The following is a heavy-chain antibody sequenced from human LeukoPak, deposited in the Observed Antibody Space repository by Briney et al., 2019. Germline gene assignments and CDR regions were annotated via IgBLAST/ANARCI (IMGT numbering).Heavy chain of an antibody. CDR2: ISSKSDGGTT. Sequence: GGSLRLSCSASDLSFKNVWMSWVRQAPGKGLEWVGRISSKSDGGTTDYAAPVKGRFTISRDDSTNTLSLQMSSLKAEDTALYFCITEPHDYGDFTFGYWGQGALVTVSS. CDR3: ITEPHDYGDFTFGY. V-gene: IGHV3-15*01. CDR1: DLSFKNVW. D-gene: IGHD4-17*01. J-gene: IGHJ4*02.